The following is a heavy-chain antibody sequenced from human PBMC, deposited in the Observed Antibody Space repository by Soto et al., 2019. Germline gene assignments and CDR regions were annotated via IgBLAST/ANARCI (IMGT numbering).Heavy chain of an antibody. CDR1: GFTFSDYY. CDR2: ISSSSSSI. Sequence: GGSLRLSCAASGFTFSDYYMSWIRQAPGKGLEWVSYISSSSSSIYYADSVKGRFTISRDNAKNSLYLQMNSLRAEDTALYYCAKAPYYYYGMDVWGQGTTVTVSS. CDR3: AKAPYYYYGMDV. J-gene: IGHJ6*02. V-gene: IGHV3-11*01.